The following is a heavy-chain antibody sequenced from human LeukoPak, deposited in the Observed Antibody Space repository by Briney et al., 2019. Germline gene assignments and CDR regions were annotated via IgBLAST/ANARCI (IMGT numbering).Heavy chain of an antibody. CDR1: GYSISSGYY. CDR2: RHHSGST. CDR3: ARLTRHYYGSGSQNWFDP. V-gene: IGHV4-38-2*02. J-gene: IGHJ5*02. D-gene: IGHD3-10*01. Sequence: SETLSLTCTVSGYSISSGYYWGWIRQPPGKGLEWFGSRHHSGSTYYNPSLKSRVTISLDTSKNQFSLKLSSVTAADTAVYYCARLTRHYYGSGSQNWFDPWGQGTLVTVSS.